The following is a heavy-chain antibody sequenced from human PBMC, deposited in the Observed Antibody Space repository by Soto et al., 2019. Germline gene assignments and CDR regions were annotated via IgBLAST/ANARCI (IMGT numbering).Heavy chain of an antibody. CDR2: INVGSGNT. J-gene: IGHJ4*02. D-gene: IGHD3-10*01. CDR3: ARVPPWGDSGSFYIQHYDS. CDR1: GYSFVTYA. Sequence: ASVKVSCKSSGYSFVTYAIHWVRQAPGQRRQWMGWINVGSGNTKYAQDFQGRVTFTRDTAATTTFMELSSLRSEDAAVYYCARVPPWGDSGSFYIQHYDSWGQGTLVTVSS. V-gene: IGHV1-3*01.